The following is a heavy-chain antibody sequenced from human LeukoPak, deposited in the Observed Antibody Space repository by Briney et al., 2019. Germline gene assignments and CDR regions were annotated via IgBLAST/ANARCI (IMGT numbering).Heavy chain of an antibody. CDR2: ISSSSSYI. CDR3: AREMGYCSGGSCRDYYYMDV. J-gene: IGHJ6*03. Sequence: PGGSLRLSCAASGFTFSSYAMSWVRQAPGKGLEWVSSISSSSSYIYYADSVKGRFTISRDNAKNSLYLQMNSLRAEDTAVYYCAREMGYCSGGSCRDYYYMDVWGKGTTVTVSS. D-gene: IGHD2-15*01. CDR1: GFTFSSYA. V-gene: IGHV3-21*01.